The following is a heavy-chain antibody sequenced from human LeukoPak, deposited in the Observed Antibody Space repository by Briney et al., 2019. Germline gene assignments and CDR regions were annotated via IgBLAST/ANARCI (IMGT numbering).Heavy chain of an antibody. V-gene: IGHV4-34*01. J-gene: IGHJ4*02. CDR1: GGSLSEFY. CDR3: ARGPTTVTRAFDY. D-gene: IGHD4-17*01. CDR2: INHSGST. Sequence: SETLSLTCAVSGGSLSEFYWNWIRQSPGKGLEWIGEINHSGSTNYNPSLKSRVTISVDTSKNQFSLNLNSVTAADTAVYYCARGPTTVTRAFDYWGQGTLVTVSS.